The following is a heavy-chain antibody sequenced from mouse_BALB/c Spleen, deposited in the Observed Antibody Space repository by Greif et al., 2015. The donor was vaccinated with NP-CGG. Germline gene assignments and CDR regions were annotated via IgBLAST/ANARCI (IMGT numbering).Heavy chain of an antibody. V-gene: IGHV1-7*01. J-gene: IGHJ3*01. CDR3: ARKGCGFAY. CDR1: GYTFTSYW. CDR2: INPSTGYT. Sequence: VQLVESGAELAKPGASVKMSCKASGYTFTSYWMHWVKQRPGQGLEWIGYINPSTGYTEYNQKFKDKATLTADKSSSTPYMQLSSLTSEDSAVYYCARKGCGFAYWGQGTLVTVSA.